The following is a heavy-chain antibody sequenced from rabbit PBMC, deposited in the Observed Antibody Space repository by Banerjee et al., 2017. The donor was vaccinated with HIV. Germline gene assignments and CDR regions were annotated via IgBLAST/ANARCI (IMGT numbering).Heavy chain of an antibody. CDR2: IYTGDDND. J-gene: IGHJ4*01. D-gene: IGHD4-1*01. Sequence: QSLEESGGDLVKPGASLTLTCKASGFTLSSSYWIHWVRQAPGKGLEWIGCIYTGDDNDYYASWAKGRFTISKTSSTTVTLQMTSLTAADTATYLCARDLAGVIGWNFNLWGPGTLVTVS. CDR1: GFTLSSSYW. V-gene: IGHV1S40*01. CDR3: ARDLAGVIGWNFNL.